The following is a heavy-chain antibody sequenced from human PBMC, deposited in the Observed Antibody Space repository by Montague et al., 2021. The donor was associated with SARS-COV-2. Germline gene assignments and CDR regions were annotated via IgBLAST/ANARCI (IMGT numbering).Heavy chain of an antibody. J-gene: IGHJ4*02. CDR1: GGSISSFY. D-gene: IGHD2-15*01. V-gene: IGHV4-59*08. CDR3: ARHYSATLPPAY. Sequence: SETLSLTCTVSGGSISSFYWSWFRQPPGKGLEWIGYISDSGSTNYNPSLTSRVTMSVDKSKNQFSLKVNSVTAADTAVYYCARHYSATLPPAYWGQGTLVTVSS. CDR2: ISDSGST.